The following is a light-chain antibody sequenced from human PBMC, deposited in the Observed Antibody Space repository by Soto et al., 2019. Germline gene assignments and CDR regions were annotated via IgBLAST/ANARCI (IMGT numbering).Light chain of an antibody. J-gene: IGKJ1*01. CDR1: QSVSNNY. Sequence: EIVLTQSPGTLSLCPGERATLSCRASQSVSNNYLAWYQQKPGQAPRLLIYGGSSRATGIPVRFGGSGSETDFTLTITRLQPEDFAVYYCQQYSSSRTFGQGTKVDIK. CDR2: GGS. V-gene: IGKV3-20*01. CDR3: QQYSSSRT.